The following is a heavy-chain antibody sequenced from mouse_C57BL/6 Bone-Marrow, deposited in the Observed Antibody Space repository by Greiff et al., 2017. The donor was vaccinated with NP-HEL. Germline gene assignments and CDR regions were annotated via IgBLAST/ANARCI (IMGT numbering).Heavy chain of an antibody. CDR1: GFSFNTYA. CDR3: VRPGSKGTFAY. Sequence: EVQLVESGGGLVQPKGSLKLSCAASGFSFNTYAMNWVRQAPGKGLEWVARIRSKSNNYATYYADSVKDRFTISRDDSESMLYLQMNNLKTEDTAMYYCVRPGSKGTFAYWGQGTLVTVSA. V-gene: IGHV10-1*01. J-gene: IGHJ3*01. D-gene: IGHD1-3*01. CDR2: IRSKSNNYAT.